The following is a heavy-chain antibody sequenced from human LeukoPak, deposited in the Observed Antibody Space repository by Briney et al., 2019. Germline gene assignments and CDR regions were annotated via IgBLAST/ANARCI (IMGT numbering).Heavy chain of an antibody. J-gene: IGHJ4*02. CDR3: AKDGGYCSSTSCYLDY. CDR2: ISGSGGST. D-gene: IGHD2-2*01. Sequence: GSLSLSCAASGFTFSSYAMSWVRQAPGKGLEWVSAISGSGGSTYYADSVKGRFTISRDNSKNTLYLQMNSLRAEDTAVYYCAKDGGYCSSTSCYLDYWGQGTLVTVSS. V-gene: IGHV3-23*01. CDR1: GFTFSSYA.